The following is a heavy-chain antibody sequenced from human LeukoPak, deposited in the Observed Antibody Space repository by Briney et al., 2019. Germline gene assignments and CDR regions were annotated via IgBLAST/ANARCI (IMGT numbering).Heavy chain of an antibody. CDR1: GGSISSGSYY. CDR2: IYTSGST. D-gene: IGHD4-11*01. J-gene: IGHJ4*03. Sequence: SETLSLTCTVSGGSISSGSYYWSWIRQPAGKGLEWIGRIYTSGSTHYNPSLQSRVTISVDTSKNQVSLKLSSVTAADTAVYYCARGDYRNYEFPFDYWGQGTTVTVSS. V-gene: IGHV4-61*02. CDR3: ARGDYRNYEFPFDY.